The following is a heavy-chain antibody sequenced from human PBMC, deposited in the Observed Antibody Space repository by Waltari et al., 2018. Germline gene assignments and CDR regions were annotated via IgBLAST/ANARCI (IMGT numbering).Heavy chain of an antibody. CDR3: ASQIRYNSGWIPLDY. D-gene: IGHD6-19*01. CDR1: GFTYSNNC. Sequence: EVQLVESGGDLVQPGGSLRLSCVGSGFTYSNNCRTWVRQVPGKGLEWVATIRKDGGVKYYVDSVKGRFTISRDNAKNSLFLQMSSLRVEDTAIYYCASQIRYNSGWIPLDYWGQGTLVTISS. J-gene: IGHJ4*02. V-gene: IGHV3-7*01. CDR2: IRKDGGVK.